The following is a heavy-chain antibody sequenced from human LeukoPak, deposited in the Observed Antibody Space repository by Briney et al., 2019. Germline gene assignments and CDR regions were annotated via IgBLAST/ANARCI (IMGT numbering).Heavy chain of an antibody. J-gene: IGHJ4*02. CDR3: ARDRPYYDFWSGPNY. V-gene: IGHV1-18*01. D-gene: IGHD3-3*01. Sequence: ASVKVSCKASGYTFTSYGISWVRQAPGQGLEWMGWISAYNGNTNYAQKLQGRVTMTTDTSTSTAYMELRSLRSDDTAVYYCARDRPYYDFWSGPNYWGQGTLVTVSS. CDR2: ISAYNGNT. CDR1: GYTFTSYG.